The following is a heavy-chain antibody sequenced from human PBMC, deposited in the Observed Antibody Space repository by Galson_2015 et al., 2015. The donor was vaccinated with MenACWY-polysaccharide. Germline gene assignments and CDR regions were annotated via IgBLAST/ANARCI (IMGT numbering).Heavy chain of an antibody. Sequence: SLRLSCAASGSRFSHSGMHWVRQAPGKGLEWVALIQHDGSKIEYADSVKGRFAISRDNSKNTLFLEMNSLGAEDTAVYYCAREGSRIVFHAFDTWGQGTMVTVSS. CDR1: GSRFSHSG. CDR2: IQHDGSKI. D-gene: IGHD6-13*01. CDR3: AREGSRIVFHAFDT. V-gene: IGHV3-33*05. J-gene: IGHJ3*02.